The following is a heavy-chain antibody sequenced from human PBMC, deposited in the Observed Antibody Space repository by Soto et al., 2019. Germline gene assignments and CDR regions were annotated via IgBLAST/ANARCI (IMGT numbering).Heavy chain of an antibody. CDR2: FDPEDGET. V-gene: IGHV1-24*01. CDR1: GYTLTELS. J-gene: IGHJ6*02. CDR3: ATSTPELLGYYYGMDV. Sequence: AASVKVSCKVSGYTLTELSMHWVRQAPGKGLEWMGGFDPEDGETIYAQKFQGRVTMTEDTSTDTAYMELSSLRSEDTAVYYCATSTPELLGYYYGMDVWGQGTTVTVSS. D-gene: IGHD1-26*01.